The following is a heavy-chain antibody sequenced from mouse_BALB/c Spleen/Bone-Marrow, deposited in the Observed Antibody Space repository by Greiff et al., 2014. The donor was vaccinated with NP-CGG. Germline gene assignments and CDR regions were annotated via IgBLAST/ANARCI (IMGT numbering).Heavy chain of an antibody. CDR3: AGGQVTGPPFDY. J-gene: IGHJ2*01. V-gene: IGHV1-7*01. D-gene: IGHD4-1*01. Sequence: VQLQQSGTELAKPGASVKMSCMTSGYTFTTYLIHWVRQRPGQGLECIAYINPSTYYTEYNQKFRDKATLSADKSSSTAYMQLSSRTAEDAAVEDCAGGQVTGPPFDYWGQGSTLTVSA. CDR2: INPSTYYT. CDR1: GYTFTTYL.